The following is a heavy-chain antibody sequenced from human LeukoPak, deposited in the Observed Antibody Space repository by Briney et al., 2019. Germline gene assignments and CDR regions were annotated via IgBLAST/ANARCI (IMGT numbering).Heavy chain of an antibody. J-gene: IGHJ4*02. D-gene: IGHD4-23*01. CDR1: GGTFSSYA. CDR2: IIPIFGTA. V-gene: IGHV1-69*13. CDR3: AREKATVVTPGLLYFDC. Sequence: SVKVSCKASGGTFSSYAISWVRQAPGQGLEWMGGIIPIFGTANYAQKFQGRVTITADESTSTAYMELSSLRSEDTAVYYCAREKATVVTPGLLYFDCWGQGTLVTVSS.